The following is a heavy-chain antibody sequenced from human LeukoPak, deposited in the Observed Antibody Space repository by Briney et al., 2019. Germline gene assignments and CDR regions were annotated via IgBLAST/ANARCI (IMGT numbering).Heavy chain of an antibody. V-gene: IGHV4-4*07. Sequence: PSETLSLTCTVSGGSISSYYWSWIRQPAGKGLEWIGRIYTSGSTNYNPSLKSRVTISVDTSKNQFSLKLSSVTAADTAVYYCASSTLSYYDFWSGYLYHWGQGTLVTVSS. CDR1: GGSISSYY. CDR3: ASSTLSYYDFWSGYLYH. D-gene: IGHD3-3*01. CDR2: IYTSGST. J-gene: IGHJ5*02.